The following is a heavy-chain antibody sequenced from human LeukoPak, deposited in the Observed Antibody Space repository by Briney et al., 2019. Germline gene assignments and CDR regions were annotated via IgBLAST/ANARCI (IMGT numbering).Heavy chain of an antibody. J-gene: IGHJ6*02. CDR1: GYTLTSYY. CDR3: ARAGPYWSGGSCYARDPYYYYYGMDV. D-gene: IGHD2-15*01. Sequence: ASVKVSCKASGYTLTSYYMHWVRQAPGQGLEWMGIINPSGGSKTYAQKFQGRVTMTRDTSTSTVYMELSSLRSEDTAMYYWARAGPYWSGGSCYARDPYYYYYGMDVWGQGTTVTVSS. CDR2: INPSGGSK. V-gene: IGHV1-46*01.